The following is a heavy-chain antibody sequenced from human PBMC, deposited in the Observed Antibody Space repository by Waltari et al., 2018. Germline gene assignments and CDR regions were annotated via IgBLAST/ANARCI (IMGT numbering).Heavy chain of an antibody. D-gene: IGHD3-3*01. J-gene: IGHJ6*03. Sequence: QVQLQESGPGLVKPSETLSLTCTVSGGSISSYYWSWIRQPPGQGLEWIGYIYYSGSTNYNPSLKSRVTISVDTSKNQFSLKLSSVTAADTAVYYCARGGAPRGYDFWSGYPYYYMDVWGKGTTVTISS. CDR1: GGSISSYY. CDR2: IYYSGST. V-gene: IGHV4-59*01. CDR3: ARGGAPRGYDFWSGYPYYYMDV.